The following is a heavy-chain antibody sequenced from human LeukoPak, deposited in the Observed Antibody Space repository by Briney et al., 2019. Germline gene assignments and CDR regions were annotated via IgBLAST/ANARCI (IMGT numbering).Heavy chain of an antibody. CDR1: GFTFSSYE. CDR3: AKGTTVVTPGVLET. CDR2: ISSSGSTI. Sequence: PGGSLRLSCAASGFTFSSYEMNWVRQAPGKGLEWVSYISSSGSTIYYADSVKGRFAISRDNAKNSLYLQMNSLRAEDTAVYYCAKGTTVVTPGVLETWGQGTLVTVSS. V-gene: IGHV3-48*03. D-gene: IGHD4-23*01. J-gene: IGHJ5*02.